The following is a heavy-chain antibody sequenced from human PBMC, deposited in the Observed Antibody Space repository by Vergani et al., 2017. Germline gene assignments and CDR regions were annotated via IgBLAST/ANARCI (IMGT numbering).Heavy chain of an antibody. D-gene: IGHD3-3*01. J-gene: IGHJ6*02. CDR2: ISYDGSNK. CDR1: GFTFSSYG. CDR3: ARLRNWSGYYYYGMDV. V-gene: IGHV3-30*03. Sequence: QVQLVESGGGVVQPGRSLRLSCAASGFTFSSYGMHWVRQAPGKGLEWVAVISYDGSNKYYADSVKGRFTISRDNSKNTLYLQMNSLRAEDTAVYYCARLRNWSGYYYYGMDVWGQGTTVTVSS.